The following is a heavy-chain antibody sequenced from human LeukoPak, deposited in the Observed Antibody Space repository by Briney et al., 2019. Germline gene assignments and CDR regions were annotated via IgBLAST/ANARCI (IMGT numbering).Heavy chain of an antibody. Sequence: GGSLRLSCAASGFTFSSYWMTWVRQAPGKGLEWVANIKQDGSERNYVDSVKGRFTISRDNAKNSLYLQMNSLRAEDTALYYCAKLMVRGVRYYYYYGMDVWGQGTLVTVSS. J-gene: IGHJ6*02. D-gene: IGHD3-10*01. CDR2: IKQDGSER. CDR3: AKLMVRGVRYYYYYGMDV. CDR1: GFTFSSYW. V-gene: IGHV3-7*03.